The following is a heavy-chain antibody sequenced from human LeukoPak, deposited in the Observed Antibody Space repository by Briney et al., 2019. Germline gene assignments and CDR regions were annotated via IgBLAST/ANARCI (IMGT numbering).Heavy chain of an antibody. CDR1: GGSISSGGYY. D-gene: IGHD6-13*01. J-gene: IGHJ5*02. Sequence: SETLSLTCTVSGGSISSGGYYWSWLRQHPGTGLEWIGYIYYSGSTYYNPSLKSRVTISVDTSKNQFSLKLSSVTAADTAVYYCARNSIAAAGRTLDPWGQGTLVTVSS. CDR3: ARNSIAAAGRTLDP. V-gene: IGHV4-31*03. CDR2: IYYSGST.